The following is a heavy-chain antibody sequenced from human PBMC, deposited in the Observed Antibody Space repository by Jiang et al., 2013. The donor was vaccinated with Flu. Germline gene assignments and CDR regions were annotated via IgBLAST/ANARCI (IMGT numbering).Heavy chain of an antibody. CDR2: INHSGST. CDR1: GGSFSGYY. V-gene: IGHV4-34*01. D-gene: IGHD2-2*01. Sequence: AVYGGSFSGYYWSWIRQPPGKGLEWIGEINHSGSTNYNPSLKSRVTISVDTSKNQFSLKLSSVTAADTAVYYCARGSRHQLLFGYWGQGTLVTVSS. J-gene: IGHJ4*02. CDR3: ARGSRHQLLFGY.